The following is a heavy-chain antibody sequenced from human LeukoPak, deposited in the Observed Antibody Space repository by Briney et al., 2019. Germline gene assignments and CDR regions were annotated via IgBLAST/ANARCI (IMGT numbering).Heavy chain of an antibody. CDR3: ARAAFTEYYFDY. CDR2: IYTSGST. J-gene: IGHJ4*02. V-gene: IGHV4-4*07. CDR1: GGSISNSY. Sequence: SETLSLTCLVSGGSISNSYWSWIRQPAGKGLEWIGHIYTSGSTYYNPSLKSRVTISVDTSKNQFSLKLSSVTAADTAVYYCARAAFTEYYFDYWGQGTLVTVSS. D-gene: IGHD1-14*01.